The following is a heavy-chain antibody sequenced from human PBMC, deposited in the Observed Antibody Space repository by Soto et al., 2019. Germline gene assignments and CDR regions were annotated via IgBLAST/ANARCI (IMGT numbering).Heavy chain of an antibody. J-gene: IGHJ4*02. CDR2: IYYSGST. CDR1: VGSITNVGYY. CDR3: ARYSGYDYLDY. Sequence: QVQLQESGPGLVKPSQTLSLTCTVSVGSITNVGYYWSWIRQPPGKGLEWIGYIYYSGSTYYNLSLKSRVTISVDTSENHFSLMLTSVTDADTAVYYCARYSGYDYLDYWGQGTLVTVSS. D-gene: IGHD5-12*01. V-gene: IGHV4-31*03.